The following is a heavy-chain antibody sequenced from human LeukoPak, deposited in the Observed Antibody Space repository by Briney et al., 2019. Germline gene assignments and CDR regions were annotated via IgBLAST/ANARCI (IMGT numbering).Heavy chain of an antibody. CDR2: ISSSSNTI. J-gene: IGHJ4*02. CDR3: ASTMT. CDR1: GFTFSSYA. V-gene: IGHV3-48*02. D-gene: IGHD3-22*01. Sequence: GGSLRLSCSASGFTFSSYAMHWVRQAPGKGLEWVSYISSSSNTIYYADSVKGRFTISRDNAKNSLYLQMNSLRDEDTAVYYCASTMTWGQGTLVTVSS.